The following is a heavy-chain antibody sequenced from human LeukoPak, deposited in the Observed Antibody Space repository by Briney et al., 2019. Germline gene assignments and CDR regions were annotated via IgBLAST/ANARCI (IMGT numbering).Heavy chain of an antibody. CDR2: IYYSGST. CDR1: GGSIRSSSYY. V-gene: IGHV4-39*02. Sequence: SETLSLTCTVSGGSIRSSSYYWGWIRQPPGKGLEWIGSIYYSGSTYYNPSLKSRVTISVDTSKNQFSLKLTSVTAADTSVYYCARDGEFYDILTGYYKGNWFDPWGQGTLVTVSS. CDR3: ARDGEFYDILTGYYKGNWFDP. J-gene: IGHJ5*02. D-gene: IGHD3-9*01.